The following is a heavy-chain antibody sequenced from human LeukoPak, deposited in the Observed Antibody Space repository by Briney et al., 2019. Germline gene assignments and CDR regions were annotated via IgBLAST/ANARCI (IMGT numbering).Heavy chain of an antibody. V-gene: IGHV1-2*02. Sequence: ASVKVSCKASGYTFTGYYMHWVRQAPGQGLEWMGWINPNSGGTNYAQKFQGRVTMTRDTSISTAYMELSRLRSDDTAVYYCARETGAGGDAFGIWGQGTMVTVSS. J-gene: IGHJ3*02. CDR1: GYTFTGYY. D-gene: IGHD7-27*01. CDR2: INPNSGGT. CDR3: ARETGAGGDAFGI.